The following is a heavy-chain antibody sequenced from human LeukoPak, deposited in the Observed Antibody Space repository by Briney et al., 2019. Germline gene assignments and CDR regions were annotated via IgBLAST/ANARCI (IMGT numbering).Heavy chain of an antibody. V-gene: IGHV3-21*01. D-gene: IGHD2-2*01. CDR2: IISSSSYI. Sequence: GGSLRLSCAASGFTFSSYSMNWVRQAPGKGLEWVSSIISSSSYIYYADSVKGRFTISRDNAKNSLYLQMNSLRAEDTAVYYCARDLRCSSTSCFHGMDVWGQGTTVTVSS. CDR3: ARDLRCSSTSCFHGMDV. J-gene: IGHJ6*02. CDR1: GFTFSSYS.